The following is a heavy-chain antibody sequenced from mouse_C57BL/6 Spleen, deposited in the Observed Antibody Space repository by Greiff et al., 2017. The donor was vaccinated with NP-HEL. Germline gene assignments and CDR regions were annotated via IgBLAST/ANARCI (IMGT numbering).Heavy chain of an antibody. Sequence: EVKLMESGPGLVKPSQSLSLTCSVTGYSITSGYYWNWIRQFPGNKLEWMGYISYDGSNNYNPSLKNRISITRDTSKNQFFLKLNSVTTEDTATYYCARDHYYGSSFYWGQGTTLTVSS. V-gene: IGHV3-6*01. CDR3: ARDHYYGSSFY. D-gene: IGHD1-1*01. J-gene: IGHJ2*01. CDR2: ISYDGSN. CDR1: GYSITSGYY.